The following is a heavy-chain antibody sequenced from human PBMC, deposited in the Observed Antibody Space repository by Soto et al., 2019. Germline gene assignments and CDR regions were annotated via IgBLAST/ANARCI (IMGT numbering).Heavy chain of an antibody. CDR1: GGSISSSSYY. Sequence: QLQLQESGPGLVKPSETLSLTCTVSGGSISSSSYYWGWIRQPPGKGLEWIGSIYYSGSTYYNPSLKSRVTISVDTSKNQFSLKLSSVTAADTAVYYCARQGITFGGVIVMVDYWGQGTLVTVSS. CDR3: ARQGITFGGVIVMVDY. CDR2: IYYSGST. J-gene: IGHJ4*02. V-gene: IGHV4-39*01. D-gene: IGHD3-16*02.